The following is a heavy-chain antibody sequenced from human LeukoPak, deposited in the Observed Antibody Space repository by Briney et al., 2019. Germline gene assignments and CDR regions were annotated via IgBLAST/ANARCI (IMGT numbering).Heavy chain of an antibody. CDR2: VYYTGRA. Sequence: PSQTLSLTCTLASGSMRSGDFRWTWFRQSPGEGLEWIGYVYYTGRANYNPSLSSRVTISVDTSKNQFSLKLTSVTAADTAVYYCARHAGGASAFDYWGQGTLVTVSS. CDR1: SGSMRSGDFR. V-gene: IGHV4-30-4*08. J-gene: IGHJ4*02. D-gene: IGHD4-17*01. CDR3: ARHAGGASAFDY.